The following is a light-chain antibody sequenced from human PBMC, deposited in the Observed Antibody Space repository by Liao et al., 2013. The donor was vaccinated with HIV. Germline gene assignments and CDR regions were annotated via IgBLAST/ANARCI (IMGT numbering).Light chain of an antibody. V-gene: IGLV3-1*01. Sequence: SYKLTQPPSVPVAPGKTATITCGGNDIGHKTVHWRQQKPGQAPVLVIYQDSKRPSGIPERFSGSNSGNTATLTISGTQAMDEADYYCQAWDSSTVVFGGGTKLTVL. CDR3: QAWDSSTVV. J-gene: IGLJ2*01. CDR1: DIGHKT. CDR2: QDS.